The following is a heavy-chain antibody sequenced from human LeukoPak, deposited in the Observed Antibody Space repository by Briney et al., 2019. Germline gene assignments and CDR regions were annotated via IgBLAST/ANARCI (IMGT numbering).Heavy chain of an antibody. V-gene: IGHV4-59*08. CDR1: GGSISSYY. D-gene: IGHD4-17*01. J-gene: IGHJ3*02. CDR2: IYYSGST. CDR3: ASVTTDKDAFDI. Sequence: SETLSLTCTVSGGSISSYYWSWIRQPPGKGLEWIGYIYYSGSTNYNPSLKSRVTISVDTSKNQFSLKLSSVTAADTAVYYCASVTTDKDAFDIWGQGTMVTVSS.